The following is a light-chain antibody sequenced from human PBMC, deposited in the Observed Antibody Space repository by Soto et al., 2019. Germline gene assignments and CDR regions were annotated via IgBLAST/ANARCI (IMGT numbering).Light chain of an antibody. CDR2: DAS. CDR3: QQSSSWPRT. V-gene: IGKV3-11*01. J-gene: IGKJ1*01. CDR1: QSVSSY. Sequence: EIVLTQSPATLSLSPGERATLSCRASQSVSSYLAWYQQKAGQAPRLLIYDASNRATGIPARFSGSGSGTDFTLTISRLKPEDFAVYYCQQSSSWPRTFGLGTKVEI.